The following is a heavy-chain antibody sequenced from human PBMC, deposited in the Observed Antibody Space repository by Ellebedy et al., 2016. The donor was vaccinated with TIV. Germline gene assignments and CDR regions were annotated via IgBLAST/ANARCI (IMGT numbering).Heavy chain of an antibody. CDR2: FDPEDGET. CDR3: ATDRGSSGWYYFDY. CDR1: GYTLTELS. J-gene: IGHJ4*02. Sequence: ASVKVSXXVSGYTLTELSMHWVRQAPGEGLEWMGGFDPEDGETIYAQKFQGRVTMTEDTSTDTAYMELSSLRSEDTAVYYCATDRGSSGWYYFDYWGQGTLVTVSS. D-gene: IGHD6-19*01. V-gene: IGHV1-24*01.